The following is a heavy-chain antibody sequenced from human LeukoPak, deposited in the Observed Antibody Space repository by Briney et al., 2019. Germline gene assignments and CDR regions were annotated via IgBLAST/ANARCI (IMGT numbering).Heavy chain of an antibody. CDR2: INHSGST. CDR3: ARGDFTCGFDAFDI. Sequence: SETLSLTCAVYGGSFSGYYWSWIRQPPGKGLEWIGEINHSGSTNYNPSLKSRVTISVDTSKNQFSLKLSSVTAADTAVYYCARGDFTCGFDAFDIWGQGTMVTVSS. V-gene: IGHV4-34*01. CDR1: GGSFSGYY. J-gene: IGHJ3*02. D-gene: IGHD2-21*02.